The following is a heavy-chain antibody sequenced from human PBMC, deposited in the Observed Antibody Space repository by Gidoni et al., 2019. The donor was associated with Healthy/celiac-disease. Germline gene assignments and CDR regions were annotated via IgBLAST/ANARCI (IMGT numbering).Heavy chain of an antibody. Sequence: QVQLVQSGAEVKKPGSSVKVSCKASGGTLSSYAICWVRQAPGQGLEWMGRIIPILGIANDAQKFQGRVTITADKSTSTAYMELSSLRSEDTAVYYCARPASSGYYYDVFDYWGQGTLVTVSS. J-gene: IGHJ4*02. CDR2: IIPILGIA. D-gene: IGHD3-22*01. CDR1: GGTLSSYA. V-gene: IGHV1-69*04. CDR3: ARPASSGYYYDVFDY.